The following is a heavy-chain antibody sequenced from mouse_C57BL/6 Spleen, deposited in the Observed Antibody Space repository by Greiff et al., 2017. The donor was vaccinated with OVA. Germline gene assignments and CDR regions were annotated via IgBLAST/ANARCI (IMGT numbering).Heavy chain of an antibody. CDR1: GFTFSDYA. J-gene: IGHJ4*01. CDR3: TREVYSRMDY. D-gene: IGHD2-5*01. V-gene: IGHV5-9-1*02. Sequence: DVQLVESGEGLVKPGGSLKLSCAASGFTFSDYAMSWVRQTPEKRLEWVAYISSGGDCIYYADTVKGRFTISRDNARNTLYLQMSSLKSEDTDMYYCTREVYSRMDYWGQGTSVTVSS. CDR2: ISSGGDCI.